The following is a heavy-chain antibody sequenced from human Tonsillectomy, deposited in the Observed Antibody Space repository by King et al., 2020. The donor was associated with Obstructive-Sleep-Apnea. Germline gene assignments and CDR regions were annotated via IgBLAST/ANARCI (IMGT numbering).Heavy chain of an antibody. CDR2: IYYSGRT. V-gene: IGHV4-38-2*02. J-gene: IGHJ1*01. CDR1: GHSISSGYY. Sequence: VQLQESGPGLVKPSETLSLTCSVSGHSISSGYYWGWIRQPPRKGLEWIGSIYYSGRTYYNPSLKSRVTISVDTSKNQFSLKLSSVTAADTAVYYCARGRSGWSEYFQHWGQGTLVTVSS. D-gene: IGHD6-19*01. CDR3: ARGRSGWSEYFQH.